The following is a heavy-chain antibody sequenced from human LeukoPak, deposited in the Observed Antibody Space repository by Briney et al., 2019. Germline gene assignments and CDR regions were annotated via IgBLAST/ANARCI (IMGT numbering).Heavy chain of an antibody. J-gene: IGHJ4*02. Sequence: PGRSLRLSCAASGFTFSSYAMHWVRQAPGKGLEWVGHIKSKTDGGTTDYAAPVKGRFTISRDDSKNTLYLQMNSLKTEDTAMYYCTTVGYCDGTSCSGFDYWGQGTLVTVSP. CDR1: GFTFSSYA. D-gene: IGHD2-2*01. V-gene: IGHV3-15*01. CDR3: TTVGYCDGTSCSGFDY. CDR2: IKSKTDGGTT.